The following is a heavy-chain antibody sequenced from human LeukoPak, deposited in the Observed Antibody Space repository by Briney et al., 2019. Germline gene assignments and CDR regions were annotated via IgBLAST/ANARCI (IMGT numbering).Heavy chain of an antibody. CDR3: ARDQAMRRYFDWLFPDAFDI. Sequence: ASVKVSCKASGYTFTSYGISWVRQAPGQGLEWMGWISAYNGNTNYAQKPQGRVTMTTDTSTSTAYMELRSLRSDDTAVYYCARDQAMRRYFDWLFPDAFDIWGQGTMVTVSS. J-gene: IGHJ3*02. CDR1: GYTFTSYG. V-gene: IGHV1-18*01. D-gene: IGHD3-9*01. CDR2: ISAYNGNT.